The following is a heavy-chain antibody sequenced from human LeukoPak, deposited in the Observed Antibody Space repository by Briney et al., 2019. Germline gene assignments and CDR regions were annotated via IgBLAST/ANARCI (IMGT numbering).Heavy chain of an antibody. CDR1: GFTFSSYW. V-gene: IGHV3-23*01. CDR3: ATYRQVLLPFES. J-gene: IGHJ4*02. D-gene: IGHD2-8*02. CDR2: IFPSGGEI. Sequence: GGSLRLSCAASGFTFSSYWMHWVRQAPGKGLEWVSSIFPSGGEIHYADSVRGRFTISRDNSKSTLSLQMNSLRAEDTAIYYCATYRQVLLPFESWGQGTLVTVSS.